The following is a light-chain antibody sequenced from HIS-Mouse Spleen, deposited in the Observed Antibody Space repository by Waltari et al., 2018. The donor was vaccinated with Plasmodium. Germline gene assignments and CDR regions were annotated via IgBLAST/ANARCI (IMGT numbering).Light chain of an antibody. Sequence: SYELTQPPSVSVSPGQTASITCSGDQLGDKYACWYQQKPGQSPVLVIYQDSKRPSGIPELFSGSNSGNTATLTISGTQAMDEADYYCQAWDSSTVVFGGGTKLTVL. V-gene: IGLV3-1*01. CDR1: QLGDKY. J-gene: IGLJ2*01. CDR3: QAWDSSTVV. CDR2: QDS.